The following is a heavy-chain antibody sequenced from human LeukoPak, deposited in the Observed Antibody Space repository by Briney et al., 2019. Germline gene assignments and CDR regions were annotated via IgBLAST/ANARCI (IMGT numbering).Heavy chain of an antibody. D-gene: IGHD4-11*01. J-gene: IGHJ6*03. CDR1: GYTCTSYG. Sequence: ASVKVSCKASGYTCTSYGISWVRQAPGQGLEWMGWISAYNRNTNYAQKLQGRVTMTTDTSTSTAYMELRSLRSDDTAVYYCARGSGGHTYSNYKYYYYYYMDVWGKGTTVTVSS. CDR2: ISAYNRNT. CDR3: ARGSGGHTYSNYKYYYYYYMDV. V-gene: IGHV1-18*01.